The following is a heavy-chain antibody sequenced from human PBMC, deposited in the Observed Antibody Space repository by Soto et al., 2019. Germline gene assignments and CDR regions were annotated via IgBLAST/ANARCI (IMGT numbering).Heavy chain of an antibody. Sequence: ASVKVSCKASGYTFTSYYMHWVRQAPGQGLEWMGIINPSGGSTSYAQKFQGRVTVTRDTSTSTVYMELSSLRSEDTAVYYCARVWGVSNRRYYYDSSGLLYWGQGTLVTVSS. CDR3: ARVWGVSNRRYYYDSSGLLY. V-gene: IGHV1-46*01. J-gene: IGHJ4*02. D-gene: IGHD3-22*01. CDR2: INPSGGST. CDR1: GYTFTSYY.